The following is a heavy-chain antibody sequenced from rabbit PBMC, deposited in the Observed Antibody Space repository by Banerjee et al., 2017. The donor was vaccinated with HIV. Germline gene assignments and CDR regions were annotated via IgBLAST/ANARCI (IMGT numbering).Heavy chain of an antibody. V-gene: IGHV1S40*01. D-gene: IGHD8-1*01. Sequence: QSLEESGGGLVKPGGTLTLTCTASGFSFSSSYYMSWVRQAPGKGLEWIGYINSGSGNTDYASWAKGRFTISKTSSTTVTLQMTSPTVADTATYFCARSRTDYTIWYYGMDLWGPGTLVTVS. CDR2: INSGSGNT. CDR3: ARSRTDYTIWYYGMDL. CDR1: GFSFSSSYY. J-gene: IGHJ6*01.